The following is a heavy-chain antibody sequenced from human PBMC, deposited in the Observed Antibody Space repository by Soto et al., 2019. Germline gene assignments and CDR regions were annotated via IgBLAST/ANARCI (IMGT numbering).Heavy chain of an antibody. CDR2: IKSKADGGAT. J-gene: IGHJ4*02. Sequence: EVQVVESGGGLVKPGGSLRLSCAASGFTFSNAWMTWVRQAPGKGLEWVGRIKSKADGGATDYAAPVKDSFTISGDDSKNTLYLQMNSLKTEDTAVYYCTTQYYYDSSGSLLNWGQGTLVTVSS. CDR1: GFTFSNAW. V-gene: IGHV3-15*01. CDR3: TTQYYYDSSGSLLN. D-gene: IGHD3-22*01.